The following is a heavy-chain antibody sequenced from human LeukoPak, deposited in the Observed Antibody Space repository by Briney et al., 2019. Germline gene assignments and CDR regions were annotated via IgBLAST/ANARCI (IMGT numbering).Heavy chain of an antibody. CDR3: AKVQTYGSGISLYMDV. CDR1: GFTFSSYG. CDR2: IRYDGSNK. V-gene: IGHV3-30*02. D-gene: IGHD3-10*01. Sequence: GGFLRLSCAASGFTFSSYGMHWVRQAPGKGLEWVAFIRYDGSNKYYADSVKGRFTISRDNSKNTLYLQMNSLRAEDTAVYYCAKVQTYGSGISLYMDVWGKGTTVTISS. J-gene: IGHJ6*03.